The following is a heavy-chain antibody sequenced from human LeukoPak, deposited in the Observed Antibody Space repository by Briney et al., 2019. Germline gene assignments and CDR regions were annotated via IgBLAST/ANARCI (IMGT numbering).Heavy chain of an antibody. CDR2: INWNGGST. D-gene: IGHD2-2*01. V-gene: IGHV3-20*04. J-gene: IGHJ4*02. CDR1: GFTFDDYG. CDR3: AKEVDVVVPAATHFDY. Sequence: GGSLRLSCAASGFTFDDYGMSWVRQAPGKGLEWVSGINWNGGSTGYADSVKGRFTISRDNSKNTLYLQMNSLRAEDTAVYYCAKEVDVVVPAATHFDYWGQGTLVTASS.